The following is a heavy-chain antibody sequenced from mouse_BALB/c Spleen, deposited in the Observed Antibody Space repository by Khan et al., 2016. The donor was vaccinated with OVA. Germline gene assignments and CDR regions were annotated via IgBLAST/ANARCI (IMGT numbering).Heavy chain of an antibody. D-gene: IGHD1-1*01. CDR2: IDPSDTYT. V-gene: IGHV1-69*02. J-gene: IGHJ3*01. CDR1: GYTFTSYW. Sequence: QVQLQQPGAELVKPGASVKLSCKASGYTFTSYWMHWMKQRPGHGLEWIGEIDPSDTYTNYNQNFKGKATLTVDKSSSTAYMQLSSLTSEDSAVYYCARSYYYGSSTWIAYWGQGTLVTVSA. CDR3: ARSYYYGSSTWIAY.